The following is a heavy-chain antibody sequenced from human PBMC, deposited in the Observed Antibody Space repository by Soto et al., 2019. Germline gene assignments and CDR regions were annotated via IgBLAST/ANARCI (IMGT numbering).Heavy chain of an antibody. J-gene: IGHJ6*03. D-gene: IGHD2-15*01. CDR2: ISAYNGNT. V-gene: IGHV1-18*01. CDR3: ARGPPGYCSGGSCYRYYYYYMDV. Sequence: GASVKVSCKASGYTFTSYCISWVRHAPGQGLEWMGWISAYNGNTNYAQKLQGRVTMTTDTSTSTAYMELRSLRSDDTAVYYCARGPPGYCSGGSCYRYYYYYMDVWGKGTTVTVSS. CDR1: GYTFTSYC.